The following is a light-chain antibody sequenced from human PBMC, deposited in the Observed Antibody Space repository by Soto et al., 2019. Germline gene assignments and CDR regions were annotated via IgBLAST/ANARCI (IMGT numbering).Light chain of an antibody. CDR1: QSVSSSC. CDR2: GAS. Sequence: EIVLTQSPGTLSLSPGERSTLSCRASQSVSSSCLAWYQQKPGQAPRLLISGASSRATGIPDRFSGSGSGTDFTLTISRLEPEDFAVYYCQRYGSSLTFGQGTKV. CDR3: QRYGSSLT. V-gene: IGKV3-20*01. J-gene: IGKJ1*01.